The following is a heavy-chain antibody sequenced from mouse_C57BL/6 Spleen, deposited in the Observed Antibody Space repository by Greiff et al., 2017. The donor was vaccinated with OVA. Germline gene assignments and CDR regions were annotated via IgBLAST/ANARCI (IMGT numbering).Heavy chain of an antibody. D-gene: IGHD1-3*01. Sequence: EVHLVESGEGLVKPGGSLKLSCAASGFTFSSYAMSWVRQTPEKRLEWVAYISSGGDYIYYADTVKGRFTISRDNARNTLYLQMSSLKSEDTAMYYCTKEGISAGFDYWGQGTTLTVSS. V-gene: IGHV5-9-1*02. CDR3: TKEGISAGFDY. CDR1: GFTFSSYA. J-gene: IGHJ2*01. CDR2: ISSGGDYI.